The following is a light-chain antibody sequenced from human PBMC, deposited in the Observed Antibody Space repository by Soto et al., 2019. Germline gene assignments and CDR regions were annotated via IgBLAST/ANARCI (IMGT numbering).Light chain of an antibody. CDR1: SSNIGGNP. V-gene: IGLV1-44*01. CDR2: GND. CDR3: AAWDDSLNDFV. J-gene: IGLJ1*01. Sequence: QSVLTQPPSASGTPGQRVTISCSGSSSNIGGNPVNWYQQLPGTAPKLLIYGNDQRPSGVPDRFSGSKSGTSASLAISGLQSEDEGDYYCAAWDDSLNDFVFGTGTKLTVL.